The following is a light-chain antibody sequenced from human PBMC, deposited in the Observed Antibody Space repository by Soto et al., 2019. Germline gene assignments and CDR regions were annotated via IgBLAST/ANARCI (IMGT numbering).Light chain of an antibody. V-gene: IGKV1-39*01. J-gene: IGKJ4*01. Sequence: DIQMTQSPSSLSASVGDRVTITCRASQSVSTSLNWYQQTPGKAPKLLIYGASSLQSGVPSRFSGSGSGTDFTLTISSLQPEDFATYYCQQSYSTLPLTFGGGTKVEIK. CDR2: GAS. CDR1: QSVSTS. CDR3: QQSYSTLPLT.